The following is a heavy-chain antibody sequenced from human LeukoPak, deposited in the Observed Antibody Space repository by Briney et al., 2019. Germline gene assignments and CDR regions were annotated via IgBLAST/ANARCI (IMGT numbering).Heavy chain of an antibody. CDR2: INSDGSST. Sequence: GSLRLSCAASGFTFSSYWMHWVRQAPGKGLVWVSRINSDGSSTSYADSVKGRFTISRDNAKNSLYLQMNSLRAEDAAMYYCARDRVSGPYGAIDYWGQGTLVTVSS. J-gene: IGHJ4*02. CDR3: ARDRVSGPYGAIDY. D-gene: IGHD6-19*01. V-gene: IGHV3-74*01. CDR1: GFTFSSYW.